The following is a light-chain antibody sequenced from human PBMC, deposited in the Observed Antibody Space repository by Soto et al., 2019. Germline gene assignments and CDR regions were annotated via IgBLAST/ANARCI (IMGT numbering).Light chain of an antibody. CDR1: QSVNSH. J-gene: IGKJ4*01. CDR2: GAS. Sequence: EIVMTQSPVTLSVSPGDRATLSCRASQSVNSHLAWYQQKPGQAPRLLIYGASTRAAVVPARFSGSGSGTEFTLTISSLQSEDFAVYYCQQYDNWPLTFGGGTKVEI. V-gene: IGKV3-15*01. CDR3: QQYDNWPLT.